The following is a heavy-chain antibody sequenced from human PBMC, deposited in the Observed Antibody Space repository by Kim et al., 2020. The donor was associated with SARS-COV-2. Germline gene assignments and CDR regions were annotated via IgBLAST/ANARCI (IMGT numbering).Heavy chain of an antibody. CDR1: GYTFNNYA. V-gene: IGHV7-4-1*04. CDR3: AKSAYGSRWYFDF. D-gene: IGHD6-13*01. CDR2: INTNTGNP. Sequence: ASVKVSCKASGYTFNNYAMNWVRQAPGQGLEWMGWINTNTGNPTYAQGLSGRFVFSLDTSGNMTSLQIDGLEAEDTAVYFCAKSAYGSRWYFDFWGQGTLVTVSS. J-gene: IGHJ4*02.